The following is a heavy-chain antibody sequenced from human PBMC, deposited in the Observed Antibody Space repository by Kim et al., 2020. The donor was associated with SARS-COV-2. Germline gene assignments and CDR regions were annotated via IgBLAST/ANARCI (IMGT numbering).Heavy chain of an antibody. J-gene: IGHJ2*01. CDR2: INSDGSST. CDR3: VRRVVPSPNWYFDL. V-gene: IGHV3-74*01. Sequence: GGSLRLSCAASGFTFSSYWMHWVRQAPGKGLVWVSRINSDGSSTSYADSVKGRFTISRDNAKNTLYLQMNSLRAEDTAVYYCVRRVVPSPNWYFDLWGRGTLVTVSS. D-gene: IGHD2-15*01. CDR1: GFTFSSYW.